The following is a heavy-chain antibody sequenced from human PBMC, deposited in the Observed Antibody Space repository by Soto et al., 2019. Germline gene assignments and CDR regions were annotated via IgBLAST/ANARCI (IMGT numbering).Heavy chain of an antibody. V-gene: IGHV4-59*01. J-gene: IGHJ5*02. D-gene: IGHD6-13*01. Sequence: SETLSLTCTVSGGSISSYYWSWIRQPPGKGLEWIGYIYYSGSTNYNPSLKSRVTISVDTSKNQFSLKLSSVTAADTAVYYCASLQQLVGQDWFDPWGQGTLVTVSS. CDR2: IYYSGST. CDR3: ASLQQLVGQDWFDP. CDR1: GGSISSYY.